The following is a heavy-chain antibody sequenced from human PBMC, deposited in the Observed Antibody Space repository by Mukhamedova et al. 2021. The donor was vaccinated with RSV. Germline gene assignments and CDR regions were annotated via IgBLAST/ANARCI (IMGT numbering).Heavy chain of an antibody. CDR2: TYTSEYT. J-gene: IGHJ3*02. Sequence: EWIGRTYTSEYTKYNPSLQSRVTISVDTSKNQFSLKLSSVTVADTAIYYCARDFVAMAGKLAAFDIWGQGTMVTVSS. V-gene: IGHV4-61*02. CDR3: ARDFVAMAGKLAAFDI. D-gene: IGHD6-19*01.